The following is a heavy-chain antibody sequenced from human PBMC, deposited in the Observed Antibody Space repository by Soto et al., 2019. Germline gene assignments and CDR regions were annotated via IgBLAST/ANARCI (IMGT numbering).Heavy chain of an antibody. J-gene: IGHJ4*02. CDR1: GGSFSGYY. D-gene: IGHD1-26*01. CDR3: ARMADQGWYSGSYGSGRPIYYFDY. CDR2: INHSGST. V-gene: IGHV4-34*01. Sequence: SETLSLTCAVYGGSFSGYYWSWIRQPPGKGLEWIGEINHSGSTNYNPSLKSRVTISVDTSKNQFSLKLSSVTAADTAVYYCARMADQGWYSGSYGSGRPIYYFDYWGQGTLVTVSS.